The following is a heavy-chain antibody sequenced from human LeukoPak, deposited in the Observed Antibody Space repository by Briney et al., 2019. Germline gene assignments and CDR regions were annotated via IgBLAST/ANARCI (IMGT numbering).Heavy chain of an antibody. Sequence: QAGGSLRLSCAASGFIVSSNYMSWVRQAPGKGMEWVSVIYSGGSTYYADSVKGRFTISRDNSKNTLYLQMNSLRAEDTAVYYCARVRSMVRGVIITAYYFDYWGQGTLVTVSS. CDR1: GFIVSSNY. V-gene: IGHV3-66*01. D-gene: IGHD3-10*01. J-gene: IGHJ4*02. CDR3: ARVRSMVRGVIITAYYFDY. CDR2: IYSGGST.